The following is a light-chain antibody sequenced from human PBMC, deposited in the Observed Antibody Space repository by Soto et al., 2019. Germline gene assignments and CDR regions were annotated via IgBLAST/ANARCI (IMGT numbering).Light chain of an antibody. V-gene: IGKV3-20*01. CDR3: LQYDDYWT. Sequence: EIVLTQSPGTLSLSPVERAALSCRASQSVSSSYLAWYQQKPGQAPRLLIYGASSRATGIPDRFSGSGSGTDFTLTISSLQTDDFATYYCLQYDDYWTFGQGTKVDIK. J-gene: IGKJ1*01. CDR1: QSVSSSY. CDR2: GAS.